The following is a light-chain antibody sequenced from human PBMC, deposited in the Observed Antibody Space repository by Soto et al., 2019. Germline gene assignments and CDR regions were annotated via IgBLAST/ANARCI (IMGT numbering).Light chain of an antibody. CDR2: EVS. V-gene: IGLV2-14*01. CDR1: SSDVGGYKF. J-gene: IGLJ2*01. Sequence: QSALTQPASVSGSPGQSITISCTGTSSDVGGYKFVSWYQQHPGKAPKLMIYEVSNRPSGVSHRFSGSKSGITASLTISGLQAEDEADYYCCSYAGSSTVVFGGGTKLTVL. CDR3: CSYAGSSTVV.